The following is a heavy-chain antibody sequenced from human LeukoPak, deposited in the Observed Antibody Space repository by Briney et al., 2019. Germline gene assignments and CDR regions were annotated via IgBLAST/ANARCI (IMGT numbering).Heavy chain of an antibody. V-gene: IGHV3-30*04. CDR1: GFTFSSYA. J-gene: IGHJ6*03. CDR3: ARVVYCSGGSCFVTRSHYYYYYMDV. CDR2: ISYDGSNK. D-gene: IGHD2-15*01. Sequence: GRSLRLSCAASGFTFSSYAMHWVRQAPGKGLEWVAVISYDGSNKYYADSVKGRFTIPRDNSKNTLYLQMNSLRAEDTAVYYCARVVYCSGGSCFVTRSHYYYYYMDVWGKGTTVTVSS.